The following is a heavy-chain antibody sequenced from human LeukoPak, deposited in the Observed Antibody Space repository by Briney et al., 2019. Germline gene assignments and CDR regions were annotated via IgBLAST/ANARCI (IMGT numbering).Heavy chain of an antibody. Sequence: SETLSLTCPVSGGSISSSSYYWGWIRQPPGKGLEWIGSIYYSGSTYYNPSLKSRVTISVDTSKNQFSLKLSSVTAADTAVYYCARHYSGYSYGYPFDYWGQGTLVTVSS. CDR3: ARHYSGYSYGYPFDY. CDR2: IYYSGST. D-gene: IGHD5-18*01. J-gene: IGHJ4*02. CDR1: GGSISSSSYY. V-gene: IGHV4-39*01.